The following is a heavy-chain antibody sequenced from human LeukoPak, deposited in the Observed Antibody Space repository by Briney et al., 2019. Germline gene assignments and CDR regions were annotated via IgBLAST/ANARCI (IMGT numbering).Heavy chain of an antibody. J-gene: IGHJ3*02. D-gene: IGHD3-22*01. CDR1: GGSISSYY. Sequence: PSETLSLTCTVSGGSISSYYWSCIRQPPGKGLEWIGYIYYSGSTNYNPSLKSRVTISVDTSKNQFSLKLSSVTAADPAVYYCARGYYDSSGYGVSRLDIWGQGTMVTVSS. CDR3: ARGYYDSSGYGVSRLDI. V-gene: IGHV4-59*01. CDR2: IYYSGST.